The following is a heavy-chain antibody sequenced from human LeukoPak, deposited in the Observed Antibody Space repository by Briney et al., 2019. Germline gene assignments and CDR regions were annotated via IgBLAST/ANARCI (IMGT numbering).Heavy chain of an antibody. Sequence: PSETLSLTCAVYGGSFSGYYWSWIRQPAGKGLEWIGRIYTSGSTNYNPSLKSRVTMSVDTSKNQFSLKLSSVTAADTAVYYCARVRSIAAAGLFDYWGQGTLVTVSS. CDR1: GGSFSGYY. CDR3: ARVRSIAAAGLFDY. D-gene: IGHD6-13*01. J-gene: IGHJ4*02. CDR2: IYTSGST. V-gene: IGHV4-59*10.